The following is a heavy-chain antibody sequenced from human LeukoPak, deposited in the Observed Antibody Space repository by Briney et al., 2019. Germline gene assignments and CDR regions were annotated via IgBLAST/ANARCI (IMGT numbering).Heavy chain of an antibody. J-gene: IGHJ4*02. CDR1: GYTFINHD. V-gene: IGHV1-18*01. D-gene: IGHD3-16*01. Sequence: ASVKVSCKGYGYTFINHDIDWVRQAAGQGLEWMGWISAYNGNTNYAQKLQGRVTMTTDTSTSTAYMELRSLRSDDTAVYYCARSYDYVWGGPDYWGQGTLVTVSS. CDR3: ARSYDYVWGGPDY. CDR2: ISAYNGNT.